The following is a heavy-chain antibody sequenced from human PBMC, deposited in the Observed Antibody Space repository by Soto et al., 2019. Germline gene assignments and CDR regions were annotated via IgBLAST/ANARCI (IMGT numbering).Heavy chain of an antibody. Sequence: GGSLRLSCAASGFTFSSYWMSWVRQAPGKGLEWVANIKQDGSEKYYVDSVKGRFTISRDNAKNSLYLQMDSLRAEDTAVYYCAGDVGQWELRHEEDPLLLVWGQGTLVTVSS. J-gene: IGHJ4*02. CDR2: IKQDGSEK. V-gene: IGHV3-7*05. D-gene: IGHD1-26*01. CDR1: GFTFSSYW. CDR3: AGDVGQWELRHEEDPLLLV.